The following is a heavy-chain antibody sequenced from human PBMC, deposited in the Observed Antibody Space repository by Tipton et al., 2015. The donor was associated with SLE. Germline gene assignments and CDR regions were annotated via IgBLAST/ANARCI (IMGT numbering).Heavy chain of an antibody. J-gene: IGHJ6*03. CDR1: GESFSASQ. CDR3: ARINVPTAMDFYYYYMDV. D-gene: IGHD2-2*01. Sequence: TLSLTCTVYGESFSASQWTWIRQPPGKGLEWIGEVNHSGSTTYNPSLKSRVTISVDTSKKRFSLNLRSVTAADTAVYYCARINVPTAMDFYYYYMDVWGNWTTVTFS. CDR2: VNHSGST. V-gene: IGHV4-34*01.